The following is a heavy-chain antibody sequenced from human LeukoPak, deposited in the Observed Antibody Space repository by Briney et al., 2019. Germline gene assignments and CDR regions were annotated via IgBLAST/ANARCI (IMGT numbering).Heavy chain of an antibody. J-gene: IGHJ5*02. V-gene: IGHV3-23*01. CDR3: AKDPNGDYIGATWFDP. Sequence: PGRSLRLSCAASGFTFDDYAMHWVRQSPGKGLEWVSGITGSGGHTLYADSVKGRFTISRDNSKNTLYLQMNSLRADDTAVYYCAKDPNGDYIGATWFDPWGQGTLVNVSS. CDR1: GFTFDDYA. CDR2: ITGSGGHT. D-gene: IGHD4-17*01.